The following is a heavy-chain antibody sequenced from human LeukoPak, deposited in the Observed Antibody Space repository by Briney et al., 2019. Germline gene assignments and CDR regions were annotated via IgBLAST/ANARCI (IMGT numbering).Heavy chain of an antibody. V-gene: IGHV3-33*01. CDR1: GFTFSSYG. CDR3: ARGREYSSSSAFDY. J-gene: IGHJ4*02. Sequence: PGGSLRLSCAAPGFTFSSYGMHWVRQAPGKGLEWVAVIWYDGSNKYYADSVKGRFTISRDNSKNTLYLQMNSLRAEDTAVYYCARGREYSSSSAFDYWGQGTLVTVSS. CDR2: IWYDGSNK. D-gene: IGHD6-6*01.